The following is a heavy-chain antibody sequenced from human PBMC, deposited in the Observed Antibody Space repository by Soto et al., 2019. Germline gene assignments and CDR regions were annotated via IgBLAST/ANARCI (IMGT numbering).Heavy chain of an antibody. CDR2: ISSRSDI. J-gene: IGHJ4*02. D-gene: IGHD2-2*02. CDR1: GFTFSTYS. V-gene: IGHV3-21*01. Sequence: GGSLRFSCVGSGFTFSTYSINWVRQAPGKGLEWVSSISSRSDIYYADSVKGRFTISRDNAKNSVSLQMNSLRAEDTAVYYCARDLGAIWVVPAAIGYWGQGTLVTVSS. CDR3: ARDLGAIWVVPAAIGY.